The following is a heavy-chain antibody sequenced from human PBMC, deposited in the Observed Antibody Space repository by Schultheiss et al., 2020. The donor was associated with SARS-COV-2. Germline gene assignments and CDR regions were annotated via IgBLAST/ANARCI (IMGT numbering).Heavy chain of an antibody. CDR3: AREAGYSSSWYYFDY. CDR1: GYTFTSYG. Sequence: SVKVSCKASGYTFTSYGISWVRQAPGQGLEWMGGIIPIFGTANYAQKFQGRVTITRDTSASTAYMELSSLRSEDTAVYYCAREAGYSSSWYYFDYWGQGTLVTVSS. CDR2: IIPIFGTA. V-gene: IGHV1-69*05. D-gene: IGHD6-13*01. J-gene: IGHJ4*02.